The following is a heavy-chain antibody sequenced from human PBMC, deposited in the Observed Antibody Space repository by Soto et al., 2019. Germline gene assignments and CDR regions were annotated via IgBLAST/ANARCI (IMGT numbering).Heavy chain of an antibody. Sequence: SETPALTCGVEGGSFRNYYWNWVRQPTGKGLEXIGEVXXSXEXTXNXXXXSRVTISLDTSNNHFSLKMTSLTAADTALYFCTRAERCPRSWFYPWGQGTHVTVSS. CDR2: VXXSXEX. D-gene: IGHD4-17*01. J-gene: IGHJ5*02. CDR3: TRAERCPRSWFYP. CDR1: GGSFRNYY. V-gene: IGHV4-34*01.